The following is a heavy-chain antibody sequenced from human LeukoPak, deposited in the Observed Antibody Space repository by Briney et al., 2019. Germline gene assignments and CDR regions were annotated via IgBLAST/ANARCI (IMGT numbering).Heavy chain of an antibody. J-gene: IGHJ4*02. CDR2: ISWNSGSI. CDR1: GFTFDDYA. CDR3: ARDFRRDGYNEALDN. D-gene: IGHD5-24*01. V-gene: IGHV3-9*01. Sequence: GGSLRLSCAASGFTFDDYAMHWVRQAPGKGLEWVSGISWNSGSIGYADSVKGRFTISRDNAKNSLYLQMNSLRAEDTAVYYCARDFRRDGYNEALDNWGQGTLVTVSS.